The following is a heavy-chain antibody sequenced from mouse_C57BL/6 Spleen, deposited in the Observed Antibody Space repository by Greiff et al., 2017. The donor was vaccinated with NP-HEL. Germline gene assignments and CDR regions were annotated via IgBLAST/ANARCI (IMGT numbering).Heavy chain of an antibody. Sequence: VQLQQSGPELVKPGASVKMTCKASGYTFTDYNMHWVKQSHGKSLEWIGYINPNNGGTSYNQKFKGKATLTVNKSSSTAYMELRSLTSEDSAVYYCARENYGYFWYFDVWGTGTTVTVSS. CDR3: ARENYGYFWYFDV. CDR1: GYTFTDYN. D-gene: IGHD2-2*01. J-gene: IGHJ1*03. V-gene: IGHV1-22*01. CDR2: INPNNGGT.